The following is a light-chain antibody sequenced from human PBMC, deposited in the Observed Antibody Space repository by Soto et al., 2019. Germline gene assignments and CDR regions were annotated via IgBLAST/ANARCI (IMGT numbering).Light chain of an antibody. V-gene: IGKV1-33*01. CDR1: QDIATY. J-gene: IGKJ1*01. Sequence: DSQMTPSPTSLSASVGNRVTITCQASQDIATYLNWYQQKPGKAPNLLIYDASNLETGVPSRFSGGGSGTHFTFTISNLQPEDIATYYCQQYDNLPPTWTFGQGTKVDIK. CDR2: DAS. CDR3: QQYDNLPPTWT.